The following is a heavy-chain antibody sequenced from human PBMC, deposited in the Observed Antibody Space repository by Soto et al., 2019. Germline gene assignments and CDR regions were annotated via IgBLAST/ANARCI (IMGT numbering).Heavy chain of an antibody. CDR3: ARTYYYDSSGYYPSLAFDY. V-gene: IGHV4-31*03. J-gene: IGHJ4*02. CDR2: IYYSGST. Sequence: SETLSLTCTVSGGSISSGGYYWSWIRQHPGKGLEWIGYIYYSGSTYYNPSLKSRVTISVDTSKNQFSLKLSSVTAADTAVYYCARTYYYDSSGYYPSLAFDYWGQGTLVTVSS. CDR1: GGSISSGGYY. D-gene: IGHD3-22*01.